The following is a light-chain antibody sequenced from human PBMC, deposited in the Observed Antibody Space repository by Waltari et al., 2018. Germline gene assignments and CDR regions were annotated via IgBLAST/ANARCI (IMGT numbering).Light chain of an antibody. V-gene: IGLV3-19*01. CDR3: ASRDRGGSHFP. CDR2: GEN. J-gene: IGLJ2*01. Sequence: SSELTQDPAVSVALGPTVRITCQGDSLRRFWATWYQQKPGQAPVPVIYGENNRPSGIPDRFSGSRSGDTASLTITGAQAEDEADYYCASRDRGGSHFPFGGGTKLTVL. CDR1: SLRRFW.